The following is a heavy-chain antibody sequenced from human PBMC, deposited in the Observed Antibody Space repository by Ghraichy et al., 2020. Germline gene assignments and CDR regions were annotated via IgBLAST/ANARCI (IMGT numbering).Heavy chain of an antibody. CDR3: ARHRIYGGHDYIDY. D-gene: IGHD5-12*01. V-gene: IGHV4-59*08. Sequence: LWSRVSVSVDTSKNQFSLRLRSVTAADTAVYYCARHRIYGGHDYIDYWGQGTLVTVSS. J-gene: IGHJ4*02.